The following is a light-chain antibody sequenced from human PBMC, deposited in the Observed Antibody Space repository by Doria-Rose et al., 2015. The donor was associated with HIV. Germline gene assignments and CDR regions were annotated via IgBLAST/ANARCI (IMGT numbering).Light chain of an antibody. J-gene: IGKJ3*01. CDR3: QKYISAPFT. V-gene: IGKV1-27*01. Sequence: DIQVTQYPPSLSASVGDRVTITWRASQGISIYLAWYQQEPGKVPKLLIYAASTMQSGVPSRFSGSGSGTDLTLTISSLHPEDVATYYCQKYISAPFTFGPGTKVDIK. CDR2: AAS. CDR1: QGISIY.